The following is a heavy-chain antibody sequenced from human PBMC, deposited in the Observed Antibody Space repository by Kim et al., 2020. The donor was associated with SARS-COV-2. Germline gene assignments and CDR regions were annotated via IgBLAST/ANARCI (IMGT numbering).Heavy chain of an antibody. Sequence: SETLSLTCTVSGGSISSYYWSWIRQPPGKGLEWIGYIYYSGSTNYNPSLKSRVTISVDTSKNQFSLKLSSVTAADTAVYYCARLYYYDSSGYYDERDYWGQGTLVTVSS. CDR1: GGSISSYY. D-gene: IGHD3-22*01. V-gene: IGHV4-59*01. J-gene: IGHJ4*02. CDR3: ARLYYYDSSGYYDERDY. CDR2: IYYSGST.